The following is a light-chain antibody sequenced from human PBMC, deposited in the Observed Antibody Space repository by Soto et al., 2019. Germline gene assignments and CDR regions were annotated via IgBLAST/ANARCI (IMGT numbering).Light chain of an antibody. CDR2: AAS. CDR3: QQTTSFPLT. V-gene: IGKV1-12*01. Sequence: DIQMTQSPSFVSASVGDRVTITCRASQGISSWLAWYQHRPGRAPKLLIHAASNLESGVPSRFSGSGSGTDFTLTISSLHPEDFATYYCQQTTSFPLTFGGGTKVEIK. J-gene: IGKJ4*01. CDR1: QGISSW.